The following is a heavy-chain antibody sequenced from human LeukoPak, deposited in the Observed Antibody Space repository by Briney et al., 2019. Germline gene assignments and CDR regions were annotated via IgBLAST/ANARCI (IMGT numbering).Heavy chain of an antibody. Sequence: PGRSLRLSRAASGFTFDDYAMHWVRQAPGKGLEWVSGISWNSGSIGYADSVKGRFTISRDNAKNSLYLQMNSLRAEDMALYYCAKGRYYYDSSGYDYWGQGTLVTVSS. CDR3: AKGRYYYDSSGYDY. CDR1: GFTFDDYA. J-gene: IGHJ4*02. V-gene: IGHV3-9*03. D-gene: IGHD3-22*01. CDR2: ISWNSGSI.